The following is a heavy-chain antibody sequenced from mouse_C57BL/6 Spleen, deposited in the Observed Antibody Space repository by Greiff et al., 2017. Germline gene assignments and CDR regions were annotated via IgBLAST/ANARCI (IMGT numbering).Heavy chain of an antibody. V-gene: IGHV1-64*01. J-gene: IGHJ1*03. CDR3: ARSEGVPGYFDV. CDR2: IHPNSGST. Sequence: QVQLQQPGAELVKPGASVKLSCKASGYTFTSYWMHWVKQRPGQGLEWIGMIHPNSGSTNYNEKFKSKATLTVDKSSSTAYMQLSSLTSEDSAVYYCARSEGVPGYFDVWGTGTTVTVSS. CDR1: GYTFTSYW.